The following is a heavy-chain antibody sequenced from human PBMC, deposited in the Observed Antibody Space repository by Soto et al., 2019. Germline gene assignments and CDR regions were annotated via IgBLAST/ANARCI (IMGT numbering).Heavy chain of an antibody. CDR2: IIPIFVTS. V-gene: IGHV1-69*05. Sequence: SVKVSCKASGGSFSSSGISWVRQAPGQGLEWVGGIIPIFVTSHYAQKFQGRVTITRDTSANTAYMELSSLRSEDTAVYYCAMSGSSTTCPNWFDSWGQGTLVTVAS. D-gene: IGHD2-2*01. CDR1: GGSFSSSG. J-gene: IGHJ5*01. CDR3: AMSGSSTTCPNWFDS.